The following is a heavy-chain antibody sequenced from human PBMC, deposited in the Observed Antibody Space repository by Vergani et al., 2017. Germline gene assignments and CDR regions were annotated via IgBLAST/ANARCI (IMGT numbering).Heavy chain of an antibody. CDR1: GFTFSGSA. Sequence: EVQLVESGGGLVQPGGSLKLSCAASGFTFSGSAMHWVRQASGKGLEWVGRIRSKANSYATAYAASVKGRSTISRDDSKNTAYLQMNSLKTEDTAVYYCAKERARGSTSCFDYWGQGTLVTVSS. CDR2: IRSKANSYAT. V-gene: IGHV3-73*01. CDR3: AKERARGSTSCFDY. D-gene: IGHD2-2*01. J-gene: IGHJ4*02.